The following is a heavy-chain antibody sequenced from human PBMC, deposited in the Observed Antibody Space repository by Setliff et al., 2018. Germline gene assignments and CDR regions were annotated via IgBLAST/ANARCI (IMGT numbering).Heavy chain of an antibody. J-gene: IGHJ6*03. D-gene: IGHD5-18*01. Sequence: SVKVSCKASGGTFRNYGISWVRQAPGQGLEWMGGTIPVFGTTDYSQKFQGRVTIITDESTSTAFMQLSSLRSEGTAVYYCVREGVDTRSSTDYRYYMDVWGQGTTVTVSS. CDR2: TIPVFGTT. CDR3: VREGVDTRSSTDYRYYMDV. CDR1: GGTFRNYG. V-gene: IGHV1-69*05.